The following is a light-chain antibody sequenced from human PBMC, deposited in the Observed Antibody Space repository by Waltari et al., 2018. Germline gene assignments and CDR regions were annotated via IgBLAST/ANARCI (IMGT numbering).Light chain of an antibody. CDR3: VLYMGSGIWV. V-gene: IGLV8-61*01. CDR1: SGSVSTSYY. CDR2: STN. Sequence: QTVVTQEPSFSVSPGGTVTLTRGLNSGSVSTSYYPSWYQQTPGQAPRTLIYSTNTRSSGVPDRFSGSILGNKAALTITGAQADDESDYYCVLYMGSGIWVFGGGTKLTVL. J-gene: IGLJ3*02.